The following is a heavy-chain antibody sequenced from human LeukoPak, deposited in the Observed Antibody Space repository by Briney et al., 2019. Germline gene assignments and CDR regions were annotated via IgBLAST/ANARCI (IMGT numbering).Heavy chain of an antibody. CDR3: ARGAKFRTGIYGSGSYYNA. D-gene: IGHD3-10*01. CDR2: ISYDGSNK. Sequence: SGGSLRLSCAASGFTFSSYAMHWVRQAPGKGLEWVAVISYDGSNKYYADSVKGRFTISRDNSKNTLYLQMNSLRAEDTAVYYCARGAKFRTGIYGSGSYYNAWGQGTLVTVSS. V-gene: IGHV3-30*04. J-gene: IGHJ5*02. CDR1: GFTFSSYA.